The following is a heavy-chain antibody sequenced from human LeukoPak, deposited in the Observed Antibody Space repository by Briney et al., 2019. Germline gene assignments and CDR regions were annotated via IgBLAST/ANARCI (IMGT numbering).Heavy chain of an antibody. Sequence: PGGSLRLSCAASGFTFRDYFMSWIRQAPGKGLEGVAYTNTAGNTIYYADSMKGRFTIPRDNAKNSLYLQMNTLRAEDTAVYYCARATYDSSAVDAFDIWGQGTMVTVSP. CDR3: ARATYDSSAVDAFDI. CDR1: GFTFRDYF. J-gene: IGHJ3*02. D-gene: IGHD3-22*01. V-gene: IGHV3-11*01. CDR2: TNTAGNTI.